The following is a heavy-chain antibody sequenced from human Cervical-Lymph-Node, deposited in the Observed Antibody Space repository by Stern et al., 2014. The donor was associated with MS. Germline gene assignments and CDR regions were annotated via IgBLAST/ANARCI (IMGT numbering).Heavy chain of an antibody. CDR3: AREVAGHRLGMMDV. CDR2: INPNGGST. J-gene: IGHJ6*02. D-gene: IGHD6-19*01. Sequence: VQLVESGAEVKTPGASVKLSCKAFGYTFISYYIHRVRQAPRQGLEWMGIINPNGGSTSYAQKFQGRVTMTRDTSTSTVYMEVSSLRSEDTAVYYCAREVAGHRLGMMDVWGQGTSVTVSS. CDR1: GYTFISYY. V-gene: IGHV1-46*01.